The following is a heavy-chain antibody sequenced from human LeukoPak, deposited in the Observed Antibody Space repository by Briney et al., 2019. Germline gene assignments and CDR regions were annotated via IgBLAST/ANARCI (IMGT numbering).Heavy chain of an antibody. D-gene: IGHD4-11*01. V-gene: IGHV3-23*01. CDR1: GFTFSSYA. CDR2: ISGSGGST. J-gene: IGHJ4*02. Sequence: GGSLKLSCAASGFTFSSYALSWVRQAPGKGLEWVSGISGSGGSTHYADSVKGRFTISRDNSKNTLYLEMNSLRAEDTAVYYCARDRDYSFDYWGQGTLVTVSS. CDR3: ARDRDYSFDY.